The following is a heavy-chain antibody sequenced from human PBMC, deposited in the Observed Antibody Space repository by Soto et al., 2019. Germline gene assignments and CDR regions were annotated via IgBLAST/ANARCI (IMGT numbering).Heavy chain of an antibody. CDR3: ASDPIQYYFDY. J-gene: IGHJ4*02. D-gene: IGHD2-2*02. V-gene: IGHV4-34*01. Sequence: SETLSLTCAVYGGSFSGYYWSWIRQPPGKGLEWIGEINHSGSTNYNPSLKSRVTISVDTSKNQFSLKLSSVTAADTAVYYCASDPIQYYFDYWGQGTLVTVSS. CDR1: GGSFSGYY. CDR2: INHSGST.